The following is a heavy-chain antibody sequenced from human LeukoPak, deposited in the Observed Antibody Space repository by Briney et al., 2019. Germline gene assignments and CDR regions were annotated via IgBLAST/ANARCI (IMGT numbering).Heavy chain of an antibody. CDR1: GYTFTSFY. J-gene: IGHJ4*02. D-gene: IGHD3-16*01. CDR3: ARIMITFGGFIFDY. CDR2: INPSGGST. Sequence: ASVKVSCKASGYTFTSFYIHWVRQAPGQGLEWMGIINPSGGSTRFAQNFQGRVTMTRDTSTSTAYMELRSLRSDDTAVYYCARIMITFGGFIFDYWGQGTLVTVSS. V-gene: IGHV1-46*01.